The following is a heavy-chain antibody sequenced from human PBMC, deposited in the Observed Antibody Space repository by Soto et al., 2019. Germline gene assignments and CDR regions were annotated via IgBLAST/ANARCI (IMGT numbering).Heavy chain of an antibody. CDR3: ARRPRDSNYYMDV. D-gene: IGHD4-4*01. CDR1: GGTFSSYT. CDR2: IIPILGIA. Sequence: QVQLVQSGAEVKKPGSSVTVSCKASGGTFSSYTISWVRQAPGQGLEWMGRIIPILGIANYAQKFQGRVTITADKTTSTASMELSSLRSEDTAVYYCARRPRDSNYYMDVWGKGTTVTVSS. J-gene: IGHJ6*03. V-gene: IGHV1-69*02.